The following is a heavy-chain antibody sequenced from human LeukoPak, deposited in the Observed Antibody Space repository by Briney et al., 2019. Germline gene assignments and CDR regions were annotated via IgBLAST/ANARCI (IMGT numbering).Heavy chain of an antibody. J-gene: IGHJ3*02. CDR3: AKQGFGEFSAFDI. D-gene: IGHD3-10*01. CDR2: ISGSGGST. CDR1: GFTFSNYV. Sequence: GESLRLSCAASGFTFSNYVMSWVRQAPGKGLEWVSAISGSGGSTYYADSVKGRFTISRDNSKNTLYLQMNSLRAEDTAVYYCAKQGFGEFSAFDIWGQGTMVTVSS. V-gene: IGHV3-23*01.